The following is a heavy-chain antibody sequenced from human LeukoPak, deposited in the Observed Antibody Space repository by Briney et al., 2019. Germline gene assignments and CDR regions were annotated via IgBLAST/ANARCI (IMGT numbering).Heavy chain of an antibody. CDR3: ARSPVVAAPAYYFDY. D-gene: IGHD2-15*01. CDR1: GGSISSYY. Sequence: SEILSLTCTVSGGSISSYYWSWIRQPPGKGLEWIGYIYYSGSTNYNPSLKSRVTISVDTSKNQFSLKLSSVTAADTAVYYCARSPVVAAPAYYFDYWGQGTLVTVSS. J-gene: IGHJ4*02. V-gene: IGHV4-59*01. CDR2: IYYSGST.